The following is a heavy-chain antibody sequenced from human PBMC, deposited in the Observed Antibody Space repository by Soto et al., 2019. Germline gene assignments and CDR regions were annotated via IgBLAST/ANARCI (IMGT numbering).Heavy chain of an antibody. CDR1: GFTFSSYA. CDR2: ISGSGGST. D-gene: IGHD6-19*01. CDR3: AKSREQWLDTDVHFDY. J-gene: IGHJ4*02. V-gene: IGHV3-23*01. Sequence: EVQLLESGGGLVQPGGSLRLSCAASGFTFSSYAMSWVRQAPGKGLEWGSAISGSGGSTYYADSVKGRFTISRDNSKNTLYLQMNSLRAEDTAVYYCAKSREQWLDTDVHFDYWGQGTLVTVSS.